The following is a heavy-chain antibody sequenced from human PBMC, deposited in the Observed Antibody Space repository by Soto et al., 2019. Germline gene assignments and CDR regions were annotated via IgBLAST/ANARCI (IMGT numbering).Heavy chain of an antibody. CDR1: GGSISSGDYY. D-gene: IGHD2-2*01. CDR3: ARVPSSTSQRHFDY. V-gene: IGHV4-30-4*01. J-gene: IGHJ4*02. Sequence: SETLSLTCTVSGGSISSGDYYWSWIRQPPGKGLERIGYIYYSGSTYYNQSLKSRVTISVDTSKNQIYLKLSSVTAADTAVYYCARVPSSTSQRHFDYWGQGTLVTVSS. CDR2: IYYSGST.